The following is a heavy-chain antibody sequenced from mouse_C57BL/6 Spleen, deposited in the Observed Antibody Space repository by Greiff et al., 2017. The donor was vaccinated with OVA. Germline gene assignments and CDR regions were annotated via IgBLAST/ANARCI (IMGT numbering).Heavy chain of an antibody. CDR2: IYWDDDK. V-gene: IGHV8-12*01. CDR1: GFSLSTSGMG. CDR3: ARRSGYYSNYAMDY. D-gene: IGHD2-5*01. Sequence: QVQLKECGPGILQSSQTLSLTCSFSGFSLSTSGMGVSWIRQPSGKGLEWLAHIYWDDDKRYNPSLKSRLTISKDTSRNQVFLKITSVDTADTATYYCARRSGYYSNYAMDYWGQGTSVTVSS. J-gene: IGHJ4*01.